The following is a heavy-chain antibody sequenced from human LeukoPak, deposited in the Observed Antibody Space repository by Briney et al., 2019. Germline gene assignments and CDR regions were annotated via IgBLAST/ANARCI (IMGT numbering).Heavy chain of an antibody. Sequence: RFSCKASGYTFPTYGITWVRQAPGQGLEWMGTIDPSDSYTNYSPSFQGHVTISADKSISTAYLQWSSLKASDTAIYYCARLSGVLIDYWGQGTLVTVSS. J-gene: IGHJ4*02. CDR2: IDPSDSYT. CDR3: ARLSGVLIDY. CDR1: GYTFPTYG. D-gene: IGHD2-15*01. V-gene: IGHV5-10-1*01.